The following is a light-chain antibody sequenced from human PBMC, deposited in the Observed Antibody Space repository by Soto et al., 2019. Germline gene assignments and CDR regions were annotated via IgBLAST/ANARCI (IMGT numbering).Light chain of an antibody. V-gene: IGKV1-39*01. CDR3: QQGHTLPWT. CDR1: QGTSSY. J-gene: IGKJ1*01. Sequence: DIQMTQSPSSLSASVGDRVTMTCRASQGTSSYLNWYQLKPGKAPQLLIYDASNLQSGVPSRFSGGGCGTDFTRTISSLQREDFASYYCQQGHTLPWTFGQGTKVEIK. CDR2: DAS.